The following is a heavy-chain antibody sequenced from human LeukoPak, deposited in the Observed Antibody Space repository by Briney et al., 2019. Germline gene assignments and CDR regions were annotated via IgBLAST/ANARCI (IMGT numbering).Heavy chain of an antibody. V-gene: IGHV3-23*01. D-gene: IGHD6-13*01. Sequence: GGSLRLSCAASGFTFSSYAMSWVRQAPGKGLEWVSAISGSGGSTYYADSVKGRFTISRDNSKDTLYLQMNSLRAEDTAVYYCAKAAIGSSWYRYYYYYYMDVWGKGTTVTVSS. CDR2: ISGSGGST. CDR3: AKAAIGSSWYRYYYYYYMDV. J-gene: IGHJ6*03. CDR1: GFTFSSYA.